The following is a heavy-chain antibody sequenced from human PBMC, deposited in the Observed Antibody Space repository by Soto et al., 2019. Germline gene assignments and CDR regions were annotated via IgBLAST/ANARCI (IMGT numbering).Heavy chain of an antibody. J-gene: IGHJ4*02. D-gene: IGHD3-22*01. Sequence: GGSLRLSCAASGFTVSSNYMSWVRQAPGKGLEWVSVIYSGGSTYYADSVKGRFTISRDNSKNTLYLQMNSLRAEDTAVYYCARDPGYSYDSSGYFDYWGQGTLVTVSS. CDR3: ARDPGYSYDSSGYFDY. CDR1: GFTVSSNY. CDR2: IYSGGST. V-gene: IGHV3-66*01.